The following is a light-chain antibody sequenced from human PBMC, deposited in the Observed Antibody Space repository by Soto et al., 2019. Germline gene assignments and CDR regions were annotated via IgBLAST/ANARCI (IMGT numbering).Light chain of an antibody. Sequence: EIELTQSPATLCLSPGETATLSCRASQSVSSSLAWYQQKPGQAPRLLIYDASNRATGIPARFSGSGSGTDFTLTISSLEPEDFAVYYCQQRSNWPPWTFGQGTKVDIK. CDR2: DAS. CDR3: QQRSNWPPWT. CDR1: QSVSSS. J-gene: IGKJ1*01. V-gene: IGKV3-11*01.